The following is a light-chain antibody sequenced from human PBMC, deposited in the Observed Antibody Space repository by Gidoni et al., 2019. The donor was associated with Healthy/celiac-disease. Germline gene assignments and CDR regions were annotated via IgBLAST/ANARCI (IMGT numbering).Light chain of an antibody. Sequence: SSELTQDPAVSVALGQTVRITCQGDRLRSYYASWYQQKPGQAPVLVIYGKNNRPSGIPDRFSGSSSGNTASLTITGAQAEDEADYYCNSRDSSGQRVFGGGTKLTVL. CDR3: NSRDSSGQRV. J-gene: IGLJ3*02. V-gene: IGLV3-19*01. CDR2: GKN. CDR1: RLRSYY.